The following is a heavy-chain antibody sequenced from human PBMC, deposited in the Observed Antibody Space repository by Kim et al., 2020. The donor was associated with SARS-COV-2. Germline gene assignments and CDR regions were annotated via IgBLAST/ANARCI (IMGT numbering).Heavy chain of an antibody. D-gene: IGHD6-13*01. J-gene: IGHJ5*02. V-gene: IGHV1-69*01. Sequence: AQKFQGRVPLTADESTSTAYMELSSLRSEDTAVYYCARERVYGPKAWFDPWGQGTLVTVSS. CDR3: ARERVYGPKAWFDP.